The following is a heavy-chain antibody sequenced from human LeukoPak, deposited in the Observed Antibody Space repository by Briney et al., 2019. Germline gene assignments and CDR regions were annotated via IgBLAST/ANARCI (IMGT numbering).Heavy chain of an antibody. CDR1: GFTFSSYD. CDR3: ARGLGFPTADAFDI. Sequence: QPGGSLRLSCAASGFTFSSYDMHWVRQATGKGLEWVSAIGTAGDTYYPGSVKGRFTISRENAKNSLYLQMNSLRAGDTAVYYCARGLGFPTADAFDIWGQGTMVTVSS. J-gene: IGHJ3*02. D-gene: IGHD4-17*01. CDR2: IGTAGDT. V-gene: IGHV3-13*01.